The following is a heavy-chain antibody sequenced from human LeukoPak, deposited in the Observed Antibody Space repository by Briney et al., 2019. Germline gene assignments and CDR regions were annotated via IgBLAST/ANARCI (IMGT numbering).Heavy chain of an antibody. Sequence: PSQTLSLTFTVSGGSISSSSYYWSWIRQPAGKGLEWIGRIYTSGSTNYNPSLKSRFTISVDTSKNQFSLKLSSVTAADTAVYYCARSITIFGVVIARDYYMDVWGKGTTVTVSS. V-gene: IGHV4-61*02. CDR2: IYTSGST. J-gene: IGHJ6*03. CDR1: GGSISSSSYY. CDR3: ARSITIFGVVIARDYYMDV. D-gene: IGHD3-3*01.